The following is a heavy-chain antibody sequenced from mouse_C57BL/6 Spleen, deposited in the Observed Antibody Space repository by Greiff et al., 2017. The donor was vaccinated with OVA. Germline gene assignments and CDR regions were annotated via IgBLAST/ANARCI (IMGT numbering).Heavy chain of an antibody. Sequence: VQLQQSGAELVKPGASVKISCKASGYAFSSYWMNWVKQRPGKGLEWIGQIYPGDGDTNSNGKFKGKATLTADKSSRTAYMQRSSLTSEDSAVYFCAREGLSHGGFAYWGQGTLVTVSA. D-gene: IGHD3-2*02. V-gene: IGHV1-80*01. CDR1: GYAFSSYW. J-gene: IGHJ3*01. CDR2: IYPGDGDT. CDR3: AREGLSHGGFAY.